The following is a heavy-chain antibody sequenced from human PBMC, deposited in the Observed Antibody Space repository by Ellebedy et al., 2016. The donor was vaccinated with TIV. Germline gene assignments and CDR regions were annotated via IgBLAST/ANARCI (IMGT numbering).Heavy chain of an antibody. CDR2: ISYDGSNK. CDR3: AKVMDYSNYYYYYYMDV. D-gene: IGHD4-11*01. Sequence: GGSLRLXCAASGFTFSSYGMHWVRQAPGKGLEWVAVISYDGSNKYYADSVKGRFTISRDNSKNTLYLQMNSLRAEDTAVYYCAKVMDYSNYYYYYYMDVWGKGTTVTVSS. J-gene: IGHJ6*03. V-gene: IGHV3-30*18. CDR1: GFTFSSYG.